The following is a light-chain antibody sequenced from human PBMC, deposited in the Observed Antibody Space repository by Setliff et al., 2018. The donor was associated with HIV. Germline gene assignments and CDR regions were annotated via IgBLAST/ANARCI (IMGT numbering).Light chain of an antibody. CDR1: RSDIGTYDL. Sequence: QSALTQPASVSGSPGQSSTISCTGTRSDIGTYDLVSWYRQYPGKAPKLIIYEVNRRPAGVSDRLSGSKSGNTASLTISGLQAEDEADYYCCSYADTSTYVFGTGTKVTV. CDR3: CSYADTSTYV. V-gene: IGLV2-23*02. CDR2: EVN. J-gene: IGLJ1*01.